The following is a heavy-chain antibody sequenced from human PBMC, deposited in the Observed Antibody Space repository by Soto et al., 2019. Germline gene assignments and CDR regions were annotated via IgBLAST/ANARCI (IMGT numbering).Heavy chain of an antibody. Sequence: QVQLEQWGAGLLKPSETLSLTCAVYGGSFSGYYWSWIRQPPGKGLEWIGEINHSGRPNYNTSLKNRVTISLDTSKNHFSLNLYSVTAADTAVYYCARGRWLRKSFDYSGQGTLVTVSS. V-gene: IGHV4-34*02. D-gene: IGHD5-12*01. CDR3: ARGRWLRKSFDY. CDR1: GGSFSGYY. J-gene: IGHJ4*02. CDR2: INHSGRP.